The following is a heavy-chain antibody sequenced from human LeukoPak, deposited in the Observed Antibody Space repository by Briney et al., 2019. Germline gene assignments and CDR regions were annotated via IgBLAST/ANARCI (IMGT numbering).Heavy chain of an antibody. Sequence: SETLSLTCTVSGGSISSSSYYWGWIRQPPGKGLEWIGSIYYSGTTHYNPSLKSRVTISVDTSKNQFSLKLSSVTAADTAVYYCGRGPDASDTAMVIYYYYYMDVWGKGTTVTVSS. CDR1: GGSISSSSYY. D-gene: IGHD5-18*01. V-gene: IGHV4-39*07. J-gene: IGHJ6*03. CDR3: GRGPDASDTAMVIYYYYYMDV. CDR2: IYYSGTT.